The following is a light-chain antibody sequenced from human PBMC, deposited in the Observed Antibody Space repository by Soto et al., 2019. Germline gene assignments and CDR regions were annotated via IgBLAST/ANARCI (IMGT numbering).Light chain of an antibody. CDR1: SGDVGSYNL. CDR2: EGS. Sequence: QSVLTQPASVSGSPGQSITISCTGTSGDVGSYNLVSWYQQHPGKAPKLMIYEGSKRPSGVSNRFSGSKSGNTASLTISGLQAEDEADYYCCSYAGSSTWVFGGGTQLPVL. V-gene: IGLV2-23*01. J-gene: IGLJ2*01. CDR3: CSYAGSSTWV.